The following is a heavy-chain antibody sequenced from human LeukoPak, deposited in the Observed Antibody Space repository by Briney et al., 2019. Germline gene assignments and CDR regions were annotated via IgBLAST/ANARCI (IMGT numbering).Heavy chain of an antibody. CDR3: ASGGVWGDVFDI. V-gene: IGHV3-33*01. J-gene: IGHJ3*02. CDR2: IGNDVSRE. CDR1: GCTFSSHG. Sequence: GGSHRPAYAASGCTFSSHGTHWGHQAPGKGREWLAVIGNDVSREYQAHCGDGRLTIARDNTKNTLYLQMDSLIAKHPAVYDCASGGVWGDVFDISGQGTMVTVPS. D-gene: IGHD1-26*01.